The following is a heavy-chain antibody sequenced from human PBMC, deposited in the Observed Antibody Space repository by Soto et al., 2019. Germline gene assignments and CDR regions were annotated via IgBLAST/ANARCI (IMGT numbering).Heavy chain of an antibody. CDR1: GYTFTSYA. CDR2: INAGKGKT. CDR3: ARVDEDDSSDFYFDF. Sequence: ASVKVSCKASGYTFTSYAMHWVRQAPGQRLERMGRINAGKGKTKYSQKFQGRVTITTDTSTSTAYMEVRSLRFEDTAVYFCARVDEDDSSDFYFDFWGQGTLVTVSS. V-gene: IGHV1-3*01. J-gene: IGHJ4*02. D-gene: IGHD3-22*01.